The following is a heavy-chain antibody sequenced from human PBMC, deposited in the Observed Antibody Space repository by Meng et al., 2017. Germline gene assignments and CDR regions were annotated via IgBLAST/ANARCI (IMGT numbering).Heavy chain of an antibody. D-gene: IGHD4-11*01. CDR1: GFSLSTSGGG. V-gene: IGHV2-5*02. CDR3: AHRRSDSREGWFDP. CDR2: IYWDDDK. J-gene: IGHJ5*02. Sequence: QITLKDSGPTLVKPTQTLTLTCTLSGFSLSTSGGGVGWIRQPPGKALEWLALIYWDDDKRYSPSLKSRLTITKDTSKNQVVLTMTNMDPVDTATYYCAHRRSDSREGWFDPWGQGTLVTVSS.